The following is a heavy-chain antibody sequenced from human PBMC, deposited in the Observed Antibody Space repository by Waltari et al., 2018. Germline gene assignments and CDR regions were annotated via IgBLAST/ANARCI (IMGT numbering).Heavy chain of an antibody. CDR3: ARRGVVAATSGAFDI. CDR1: GGSISSGGYS. D-gene: IGHD2-15*01. CDR2: IYHSGST. V-gene: IGHV4-30-2*01. Sequence: QLQLQESGSGLVKPSQTLSLTCAVSGGSISSGGYSWSWIRQPPGKGLEWIGYIYHSGSTYYNPSLKSRVTISVDRSKNQFSLKLSSVTAADTAVYYCARRGVVAATSGAFDIWGQGTMVTVSS. J-gene: IGHJ3*02.